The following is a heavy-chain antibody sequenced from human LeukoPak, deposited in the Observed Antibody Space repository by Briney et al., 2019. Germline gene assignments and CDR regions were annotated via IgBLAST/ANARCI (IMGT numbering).Heavy chain of an antibody. J-gene: IGHJ4*02. Sequence: PGRSLRLSCAASGFTFSSYGIHWVRQAPGKGLEWVAFISYDGSTKYYADSVEGRFTISRDNSKNTLYLQMSSLRAVDTAVYYCVKDNEAGGSPFDRWGQGTLVTVSS. D-gene: IGHD1-1*01. V-gene: IGHV3-30*18. CDR2: ISYDGSTK. CDR1: GFTFSSYG. CDR3: VKDNEAGGSPFDR.